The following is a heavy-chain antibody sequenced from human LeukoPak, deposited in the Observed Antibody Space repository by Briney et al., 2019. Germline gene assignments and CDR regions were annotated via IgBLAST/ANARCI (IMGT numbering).Heavy chain of an antibody. CDR3: ARASRVGATNYYYYYMDV. Sequence: PSETLSLTCTVSGGSISSYYWSWIRQPAGKGPEGIGRIYTSGSTNYNPSLKSRVTMSVDTPKNQFSLKLSSVTAADTAVYYCARASRVGATNYYYYYMDVWGKGTTVTISS. V-gene: IGHV4-4*07. J-gene: IGHJ6*03. CDR1: GGSISSYY. CDR2: IYTSGST. D-gene: IGHD1-26*01.